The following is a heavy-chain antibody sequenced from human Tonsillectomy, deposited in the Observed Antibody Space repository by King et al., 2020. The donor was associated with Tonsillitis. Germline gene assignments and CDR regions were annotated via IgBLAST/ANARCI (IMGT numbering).Heavy chain of an antibody. CDR2: IIPIFGTP. CDR1: GGTFSSFA. D-gene: IGHD1-7*01. V-gene: IGHV1-69*01. J-gene: IGHJ2*01. Sequence: VQLVESGAEVKKPGSSVKVSCKASGGTFSSFAITWVRQAPGQGLEWMGGIIPIFGTPNYAQKFQGRVTITADESTRTAYMELSSLRSEDTAIYFCARGTGTNGYWYFVLWGRGTLVTVSS. CDR3: ARGTGTNGYWYFVL.